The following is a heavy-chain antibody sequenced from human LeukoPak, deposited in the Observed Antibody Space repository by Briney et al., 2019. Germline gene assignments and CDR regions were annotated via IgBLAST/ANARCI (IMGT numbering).Heavy chain of an antibody. CDR2: ISGSGDNA. V-gene: IGHV3-23*01. CDR3: TTIALAGGVY. J-gene: IGHJ4*02. D-gene: IGHD3-3*01. CDR1: GFTFSNYA. Sequence: GGSLRLSCAASGFTFSNYAMSWVRQAPGKGLEWVSAISGSGDNAYYAESVKGRFTISRDNSKNTLYLQMNSLRAEDTAVYYCTTIALAGGVYWGQGTLVTVSS.